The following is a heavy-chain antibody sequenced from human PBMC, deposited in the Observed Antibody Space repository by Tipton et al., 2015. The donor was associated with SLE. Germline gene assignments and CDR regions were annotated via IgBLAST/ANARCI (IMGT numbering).Heavy chain of an antibody. J-gene: IGHJ4*02. CDR1: GFSISSGYY. CDR3: ATIPYPAV. Sequence: TLSLTCAVSGFSISSGYYWGWIRQPPGKGLEWIGSLFHSGSTYYNPSLKSRVTISVDTSKNQFSLKLNSVTAADTAVYYCATIPYPAVWGQGTLVTVSS. V-gene: IGHV4-38-2*01. CDR2: LFHSGST.